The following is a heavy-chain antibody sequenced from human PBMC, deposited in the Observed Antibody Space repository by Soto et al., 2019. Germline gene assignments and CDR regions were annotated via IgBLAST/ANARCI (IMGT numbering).Heavy chain of an antibody. J-gene: IGHJ5*02. CDR2: IYATGTT. V-gene: IGHV4-4*07. D-gene: IGHD1-1*01. Sequence: KASEALSLTCTVSGASISGFYWSWIRKSAGKGLEWIGRIYATGTTDYNPSLKSRVMMSVDTSKKQFSLKLRSVTAADTAVYYCVRDGTKTLRDWFDPWGQGISVTVSS. CDR3: VRDGTKTLRDWFDP. CDR1: GASISGFY.